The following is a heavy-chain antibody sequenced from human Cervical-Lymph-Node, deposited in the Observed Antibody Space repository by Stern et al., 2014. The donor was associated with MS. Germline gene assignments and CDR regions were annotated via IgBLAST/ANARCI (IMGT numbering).Heavy chain of an antibody. J-gene: IGHJ5*02. Sequence: VQLVQSGTEVKKPGASVTVSCKTSGYTFRKYGIRWVRQAPGQGLEWMGWISGYNDDTKYVEKFQGRVTMTTDTSTSTAYLELRSLRSDDTAVYYCARDSHISVAGTGGGFDPWGQGTLVTVSS. V-gene: IGHV1-18*01. D-gene: IGHD6-19*01. CDR2: ISGYNDDT. CDR1: GYTFRKYG. CDR3: ARDSHISVAGTGGGFDP.